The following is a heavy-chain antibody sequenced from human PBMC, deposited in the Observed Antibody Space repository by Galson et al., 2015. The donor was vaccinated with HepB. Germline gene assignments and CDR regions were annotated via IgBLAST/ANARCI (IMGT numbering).Heavy chain of an antibody. V-gene: IGHV3-11*01. J-gene: IGHJ4*02. CDR2: ISSGGDSV. CDR3: ARDHEPPDF. Sequence: PLRLSCAASGFSFSDFHMSWIRQTPGKGLEWVSYISSGGDSVFYSDSVKGRFTVSRDNAKNSLYLQMDSLSAEDAAVYFCARDHEPPDFWGQGTLVIVSS. CDR1: GFSFSDFH.